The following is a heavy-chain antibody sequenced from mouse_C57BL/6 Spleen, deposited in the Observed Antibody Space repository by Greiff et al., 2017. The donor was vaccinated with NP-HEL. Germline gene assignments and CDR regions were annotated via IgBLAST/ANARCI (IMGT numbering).Heavy chain of an antibody. CDR3: ARSRGNYYGSSYWYFDV. CDR2: INPSSGYT. J-gene: IGHJ1*03. Sequence: QVQLQQSGAELARPGASVKMSCKASGYTFTSYTMHWVKQRPGQGLEWIGYINPSSGYTKYNQKFKDKATLTADKSSSTAYMQLSSLTSEDSAVYYCARSRGNYYGSSYWYFDVWGTGTTVTVSS. CDR1: GYTFTSYT. V-gene: IGHV1-4*01. D-gene: IGHD1-1*01.